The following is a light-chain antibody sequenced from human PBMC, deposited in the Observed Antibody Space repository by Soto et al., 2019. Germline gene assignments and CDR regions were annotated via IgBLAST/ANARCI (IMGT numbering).Light chain of an antibody. V-gene: IGKV2-28*01. CDR1: QSLLHSNGYTY. J-gene: IGKJ1*01. CDR3: IDTLQTWT. Sequence: DIVVTQSPLSLTVTPGEPASISCRSSQSLLHSNGYTYLDWYLQKPGQSPQVLIYMGSNRASGVPDRYSGCGSGTDFTPKISRVDAEDVGVYYCIDTLQTWTFGRGTKVEI. CDR2: MGS.